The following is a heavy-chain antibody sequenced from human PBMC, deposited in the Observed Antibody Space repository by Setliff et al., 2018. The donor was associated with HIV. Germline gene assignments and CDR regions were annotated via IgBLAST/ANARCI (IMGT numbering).Heavy chain of an antibody. CDR3: ARIGEWELLKGRAFDI. J-gene: IGHJ3*02. V-gene: IGHV1-69*06. D-gene: IGHD1-26*01. CDR2: IIPKSDTT. CDR1: GDIFSFYA. Sequence: SVKVSCKASGDIFSFYALSWVRQAPGQGLEWMGKIIPKSDTTTYAQKFQGRVTMTADKSSNTAYMELTSLTSEDTAVYYCARIGEWELLKGRAFDIWGQGTMVTVSS.